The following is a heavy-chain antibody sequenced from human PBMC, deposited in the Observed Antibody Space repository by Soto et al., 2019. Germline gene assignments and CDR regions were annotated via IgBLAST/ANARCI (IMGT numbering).Heavy chain of an antibody. CDR3: ARDGQWLPRDGLRSSYYFDY. CDR1: GFNFSSYV. D-gene: IGHD6-19*01. V-gene: IGHV3-33*01. J-gene: IGHJ4*02. Sequence: QVQLVESGGGVVQPGRSLRLSCAASGFNFSSYVMHWVRQAPGKGLEWVAVIWYDGGNKYYADSVKGRFTISRDNSKNTLYLQRNRLRAEDTAVYYCARDGQWLPRDGLRSSYYFDYWGQGTLVTVSS. CDR2: IWYDGGNK.